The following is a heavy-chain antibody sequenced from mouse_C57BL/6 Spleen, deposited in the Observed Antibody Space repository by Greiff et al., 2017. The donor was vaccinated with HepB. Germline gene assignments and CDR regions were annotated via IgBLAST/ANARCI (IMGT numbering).Heavy chain of an antibody. CDR1: GYTFTEYT. V-gene: IGHV1-62-2*01. Sequence: VHLVESGAELVKPGASVKLSCKASGYTFTEYTIHWVKQRSGQGLEWIGWFYPGSGSIKYNEKFKDKATLTADKSSSTVYIELSRLTSEDSAVYLCDRHEEGRDGYYLSYAMGYWGQGTSVTVSP. CDR3: DRHEEGRDGYYLSYAMGY. J-gene: IGHJ4*01. D-gene: IGHD2-3*01. CDR2: FYPGSGSI.